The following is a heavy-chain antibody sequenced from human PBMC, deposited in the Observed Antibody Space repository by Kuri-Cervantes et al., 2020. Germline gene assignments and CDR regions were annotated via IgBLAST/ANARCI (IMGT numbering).Heavy chain of an antibody. V-gene: IGHV3-53*01. J-gene: IGHJ5*02. D-gene: IGHD1-7*01. CDR3: ARINWNYASWFDP. CDR1: GFTFSSYA. Sequence: GESLKISCAASGFTFSSYAMSWARQAPGKGLEWVSVIYSGGSTYYGDSVKGRFTVSRDNSRNTMYLQMNSLRVEDMAIYYCARINWNYASWFDPWGQGTLVTVSS. CDR2: IYSGGST.